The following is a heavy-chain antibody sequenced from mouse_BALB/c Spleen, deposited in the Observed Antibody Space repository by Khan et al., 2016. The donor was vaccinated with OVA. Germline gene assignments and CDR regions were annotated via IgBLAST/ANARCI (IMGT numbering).Heavy chain of an antibody. J-gene: IGHJ3*01. CDR3: ARPYRYDGSAWFAD. CDR2: INPDSSTI. CDR1: GFDFSRYW. V-gene: IGHV4-1*02. Sequence: EVKLLESGGGLVQPGGSLKLSCAASGFDFSRYWMSWVRQAPGKGLEWIGKINPDSSTINYTPSLKDKFIISRDNATNTLYLQMSKVRSEDTALYYGARPYRYDGSAWFADWGQGTLVTVSA. D-gene: IGHD2-14*01.